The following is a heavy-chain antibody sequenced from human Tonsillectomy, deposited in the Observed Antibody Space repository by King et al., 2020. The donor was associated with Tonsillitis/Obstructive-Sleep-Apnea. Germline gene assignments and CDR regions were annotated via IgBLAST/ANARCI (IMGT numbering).Heavy chain of an antibody. Sequence: VPLQQWGAGLLKPSETLSLTCAVYGGSFSAYYWSWIRQPPGKGLEWIGEINHSGSVNYNPSLKSRATISVDTSKNQFSLKLSSVTAAHTAVYYCARAIVVVTTDYYMDVWGKGTTVTVSS. D-gene: IGHD2-15*01. CDR1: GGSFSAYY. CDR3: ARAIVVVTTDYYMDV. CDR2: INHSGSV. V-gene: IGHV4-34*01. J-gene: IGHJ6*03.